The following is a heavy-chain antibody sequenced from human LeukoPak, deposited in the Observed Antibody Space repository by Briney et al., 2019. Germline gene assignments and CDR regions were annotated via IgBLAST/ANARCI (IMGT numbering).Heavy chain of an antibody. CDR2: IYYSGST. D-gene: IGHD2-15*01. J-gene: IGHJ4*02. CDR3: ARAVAAWYYFDY. Sequence: SQTLSLTCTVSGGSISSGGYYWRWIRQHPGKGLEWIGYIYYSGSTYYNPSLKSRVTISVDTSKNQFSLKLSSVTAADTAVYYCARAVAAWYYFDYWGQGTLVTVSS. CDR1: GGSISSGGYY. V-gene: IGHV4-31*03.